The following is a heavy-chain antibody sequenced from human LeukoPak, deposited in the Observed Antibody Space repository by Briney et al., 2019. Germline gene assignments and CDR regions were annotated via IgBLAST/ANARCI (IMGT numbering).Heavy chain of an antibody. V-gene: IGHV1-18*01. Sequence: ASVKVSCKAFGYSFSTTYINWVRQAPGQGLEWMGRISAYNGGTAYAQKFQGRVTMTTDSSTTTAYLHLASLRSDDTAVYCCARGGTYYPCIDYWGQGTLVTVSS. CDR2: ISAYNGGT. CDR3: ARGGTYYPCIDY. J-gene: IGHJ4*01. D-gene: IGHD1-26*01. CDR1: GYSFSTTY.